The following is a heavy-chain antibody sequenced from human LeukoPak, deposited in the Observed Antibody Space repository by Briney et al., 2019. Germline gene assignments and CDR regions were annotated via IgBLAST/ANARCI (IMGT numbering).Heavy chain of an antibody. CDR3: ARESLIRGFLEWYYFDY. V-gene: IGHV4-30-2*01. J-gene: IGHJ4*02. CDR1: GGSISSGGYY. D-gene: IGHD3-3*01. CDR2: IYHSGST. Sequence: PSQTLSLTCTVSGGSISSGGYYWSWIRQPPGKGLEWIGYIYHSGSTYYNPSLKSRVTISVDRSKNQFSLKLSSVTGADTAVYYCARESLIRGFLEWYYFDYWGQGALVTVSS.